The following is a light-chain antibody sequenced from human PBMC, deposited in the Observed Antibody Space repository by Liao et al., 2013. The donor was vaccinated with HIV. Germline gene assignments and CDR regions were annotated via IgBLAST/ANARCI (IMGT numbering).Light chain of an antibody. J-gene: IGLJ1*01. CDR2: HDT. CDR3: QLWDSSSDHPYV. Sequence: SYELTQPPSVSVAPGQTATITCGGNNIGSKSVHWYRQKPGLSPVLVIYHDTRRPSGIPERFSGSNSGNTATLTISRVEPGDEADYYCQLWDSSSDHPYVFGTGTQVTVL. V-gene: IGLV3-21*01. CDR1: NIGSKS.